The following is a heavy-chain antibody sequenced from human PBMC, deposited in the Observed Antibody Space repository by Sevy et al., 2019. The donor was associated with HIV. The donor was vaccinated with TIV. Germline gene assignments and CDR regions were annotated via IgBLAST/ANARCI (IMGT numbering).Heavy chain of an antibody. J-gene: IGHJ4*02. V-gene: IGHV3-30*03. Sequence: GGSLRLSCVVSGFTFSSYGIHWVRHTPGKGLEWVAVISYDGTNKYYADSVKGRFTISRDNSKNMLFLQMNSLRTEDTAVYYCARENKSVGEDYWGQGTLVTVSS. CDR1: GFTFSSYG. D-gene: IGHD1-26*01. CDR3: ARENKSVGEDY. CDR2: ISYDGTNK.